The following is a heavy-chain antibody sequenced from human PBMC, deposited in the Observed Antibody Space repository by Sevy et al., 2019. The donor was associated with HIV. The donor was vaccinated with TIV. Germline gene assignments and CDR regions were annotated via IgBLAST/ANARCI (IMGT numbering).Heavy chain of an antibody. D-gene: IGHD6-13*01. J-gene: IGHJ4*02. Sequence: GGSLRLPCAGSGFTFYNYGIHWVRQAPGKGLEWVTMISYDGKNENYADSVKGRFTISRDNSKNTVYLQMNSLRPDDTAIYYCAKDRSGSWSVDYWGQGTLVTVSS. CDR2: ISYDGKNE. V-gene: IGHV3-30*18. CDR1: GFTFYNYG. CDR3: AKDRSGSWSVDY.